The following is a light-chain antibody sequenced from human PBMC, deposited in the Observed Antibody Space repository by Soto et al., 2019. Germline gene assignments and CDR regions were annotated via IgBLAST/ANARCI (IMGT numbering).Light chain of an antibody. CDR1: QSISTY. J-gene: IGKJ5*01. V-gene: IGKV1-39*01. CDR2: AAS. Sequence: DIQMTQSPSSLSASVGDRVTITCRASQSISTYLNWYQQKPGKAPKLLIYAASSLQSVVPSRFVGSGSGTDFTRPISSLQPDDFATYYCQQSYSTTITFGQGTRLEI. CDR3: QQSYSTTIT.